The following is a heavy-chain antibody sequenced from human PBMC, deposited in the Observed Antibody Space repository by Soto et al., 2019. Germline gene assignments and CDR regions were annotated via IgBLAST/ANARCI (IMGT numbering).Heavy chain of an antibody. CDR3: GRGGSDSPMAPGY. CDR1: GFTFSSYW. J-gene: IGHJ4*02. Sequence: GGSLRLSCAASGFTFSSYWMHWVRQAPGKGLVWGSRINPDGSATNYADSVKGRFTISRDNAKNTLYLQMNSLRAEDTAVFYCGRGGSDSPMAPGYWGQGTLVTVSS. V-gene: IGHV3-74*01. CDR2: INPDGSAT. D-gene: IGHD5-18*01.